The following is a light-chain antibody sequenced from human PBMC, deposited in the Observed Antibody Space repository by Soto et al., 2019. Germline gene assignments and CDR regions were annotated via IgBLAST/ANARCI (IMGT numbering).Light chain of an antibody. CDR3: QHYSTYPWA. V-gene: IGKV1-5*03. J-gene: IGKJ1*01. CDR2: LAS. CDR1: QSISSW. Sequence: DIRIRQSPSTVSASVGDRGTITCGASQSISSWLAWYQQKPGKAPKVLIYLASSLQTGVPSRFSGSGSGTEFTLTISSLQPDDFGTYYCQHYSTYPWAFGQGTKVEIK.